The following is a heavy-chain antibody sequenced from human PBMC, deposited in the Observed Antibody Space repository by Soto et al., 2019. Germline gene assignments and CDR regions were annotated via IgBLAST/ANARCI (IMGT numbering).Heavy chain of an antibody. CDR1: VGSMSGYS. V-gene: IGHV4-59*01. Sequence: SETLSLTCTVSVGSMSGYSWSCIRQPPGRGLEWIGLVFNSGTTNYNPSLKSRVSMSVDTYNNQISLKIYSVTAADTAVYYCASSGAGSGVFGGQGTRVTVYS. J-gene: IGHJ4*02. CDR2: VFNSGTT. CDR3: ASSGAGSGVF. D-gene: IGHD3-10*01.